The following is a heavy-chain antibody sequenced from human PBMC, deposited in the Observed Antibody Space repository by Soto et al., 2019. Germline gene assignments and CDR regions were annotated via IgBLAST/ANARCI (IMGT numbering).Heavy chain of an antibody. Sequence: ASVKVSCKASGGTFSSYAISWVRQAPGQGLEWMGGIIPIGGTASYAQKFQGRVTMTGDTSTSTVYMELSSLRSEDTAVYYCARLIIAAAGSTESWGQGTLVTVSS. D-gene: IGHD6-13*01. CDR2: IIPIGGTA. CDR1: GGTFSSYA. V-gene: IGHV1-69*06. J-gene: IGHJ5*02. CDR3: ARLIIAAAGSTES.